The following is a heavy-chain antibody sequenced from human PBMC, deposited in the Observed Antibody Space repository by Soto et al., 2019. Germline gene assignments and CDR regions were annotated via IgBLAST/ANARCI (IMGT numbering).Heavy chain of an antibody. D-gene: IGHD6-19*01. CDR2: IDWDDDK. CDR3: ARSTVAGGWVQSDY. Sequence: GSGPTLVNPTQTLTLTCTFSGFSLSTSGMCVSWIRQPPGKALEWLARIDWDDDKYYSTSLKTRLTISKDTSKNQVVLTMTNVDPVDTATYYCARSTVAGGWVQSDYWGQGTLVTVSS. CDR1: GFSLSTSGMC. J-gene: IGHJ4*02. V-gene: IGHV2-70*11.